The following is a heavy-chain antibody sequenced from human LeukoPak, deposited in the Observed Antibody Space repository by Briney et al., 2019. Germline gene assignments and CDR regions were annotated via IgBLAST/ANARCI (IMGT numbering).Heavy chain of an antibody. V-gene: IGHV4-59*01. CDR2: IYYSGST. D-gene: IGHD2-2*01. J-gene: IGHJ4*02. Sequence: SETLSLTCSVSGGSISPYYWNWIRQPPGKGLEWIGYIYYSGSTNYNPSLKSRVTISVDTSKNQFSLKLKSVTAADTAVYYCARSEASHYFDSWGQGTPVTVSS. CDR1: GGSISPYY. CDR3: ARSEASHYFDS.